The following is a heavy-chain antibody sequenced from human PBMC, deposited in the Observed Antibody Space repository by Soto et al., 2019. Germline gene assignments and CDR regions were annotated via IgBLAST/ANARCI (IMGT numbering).Heavy chain of an antibody. Sequence: QVQLVQSGAEVKKPGSSVKVSCKASGGTFSSYAISWVRQAPGQGLEWMGGIIPIFGTANYAQKFQGRVTITADESTSTACLELSSLRSEDTAVYYCARDSGYSYGYGAAFDIWGQGTMVTVSS. CDR2: IIPIFGTA. V-gene: IGHV1-69*01. CDR1: GGTFSSYA. CDR3: ARDSGYSYGYGAAFDI. D-gene: IGHD5-18*01. J-gene: IGHJ3*02.